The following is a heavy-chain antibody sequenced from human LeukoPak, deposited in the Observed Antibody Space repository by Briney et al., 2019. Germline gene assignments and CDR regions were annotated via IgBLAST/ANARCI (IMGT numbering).Heavy chain of an antibody. CDR1: GFTVSSNY. Sequence: PGGSLRLSCAASGFTVSSNYMSWVRQAPGKGLEWVSVIYSGGSTYYADSVKGRFTTSRDNSKNTLYLQMNSLRAEDTAVYYCARAGYYDSSGYPYYFDYWGQGTLVTVSS. V-gene: IGHV3-53*01. CDR2: IYSGGST. CDR3: ARAGYYDSSGYPYYFDY. D-gene: IGHD3-22*01. J-gene: IGHJ4*02.